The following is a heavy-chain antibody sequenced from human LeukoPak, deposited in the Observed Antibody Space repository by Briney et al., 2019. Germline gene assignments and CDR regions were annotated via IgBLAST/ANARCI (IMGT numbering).Heavy chain of an antibody. J-gene: IGHJ4*02. CDR2: IYSGGST. V-gene: IGHV3-53*01. D-gene: IGHD6-19*01. CDR1: GFTVSSNY. Sequence: GGSLRLSCAASGFTVSSNYMSWVRQAPGKGLEWVSVIYSGGSTYYADSVKDRFTISRDNSKNTLYLQMNSLRAEDTAVYYCARAHQYSSGPWGFDYWGQGTLVTVSS. CDR3: ARAHQYSSGPWGFDY.